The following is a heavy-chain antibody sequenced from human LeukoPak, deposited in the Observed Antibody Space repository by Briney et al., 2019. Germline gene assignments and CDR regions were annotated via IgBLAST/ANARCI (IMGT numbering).Heavy chain of an antibody. Sequence: PGGSLRLSCAASGFTFSSYTMNWVRQAPGKGLEWASSITSSSSHIYYADSVKGRFTISRDNAKNSLFLQMNSLRAEDTAVYYCARLRGYYFDYWGQGTLVTVSS. J-gene: IGHJ4*02. D-gene: IGHD3-22*01. V-gene: IGHV3-21*01. CDR1: GFTFSSYT. CDR3: ARLRGYYFDY. CDR2: ITSSSSHI.